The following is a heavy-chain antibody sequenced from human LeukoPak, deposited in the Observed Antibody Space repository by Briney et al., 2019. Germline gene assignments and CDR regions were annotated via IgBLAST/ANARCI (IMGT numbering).Heavy chain of an antibody. V-gene: IGHV1-2*02. CDR3: ARNRIMVYAIAFWMDV. CDR2: INPNSGGT. CDR1: GYTFTGYY. J-gene: IGHJ6*04. D-gene: IGHD2-8*01. Sequence: ASVKVSCKASGYTFTGYYMHWVRQAPGQGLEWMGWINPNSGGTYYAQKFQGRVTMTRDTSISTAYMELSRLRSDDTAVYYCARNRIMVYAIAFWMDVWGKGTTVTVSS.